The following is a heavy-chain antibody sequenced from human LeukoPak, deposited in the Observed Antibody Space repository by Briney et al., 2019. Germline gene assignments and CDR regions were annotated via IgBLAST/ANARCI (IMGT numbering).Heavy chain of an antibody. Sequence: GGSLRLSCTTSGFTFSSYAMSWVRQAPGKGLEGVSTISGSGGNTYYADSVKGRFTISRDNSKNTLYLQMSSLRADDTAAYYCANYGGTYWYYFDYWGQGTLVIVSS. CDR3: ANYGGTYWYYFDY. J-gene: IGHJ4*02. CDR1: GFTFSSYA. CDR2: ISGSGGNT. V-gene: IGHV3-23*01. D-gene: IGHD1-26*01.